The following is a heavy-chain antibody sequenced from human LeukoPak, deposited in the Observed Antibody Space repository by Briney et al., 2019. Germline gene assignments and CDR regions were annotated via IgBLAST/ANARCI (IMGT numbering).Heavy chain of an antibody. Sequence: ASVKVSCKASGYTFSTYYMHWVRQAAGQGLEWMGIINPSGTDSNYAQKFQGRVTMTRDMSTSTVNMELSILRSEDTAVYYCARDGGGDYDFDYWGQGTLVTVSS. J-gene: IGHJ4*02. V-gene: IGHV1-46*01. CDR1: GYTFSTYY. CDR3: ARDGGGDYDFDY. D-gene: IGHD3-3*01. CDR2: INPSGTDS.